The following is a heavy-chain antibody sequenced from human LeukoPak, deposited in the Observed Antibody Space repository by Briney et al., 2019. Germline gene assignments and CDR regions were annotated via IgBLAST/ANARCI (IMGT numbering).Heavy chain of an antibody. CDR3: AELGITMIGGV. CDR2: INWNDCST. D-gene: IGHD3-10*02. V-gene: IGHV3-20*04. CDR1: GFTFSNYA. J-gene: IGHJ6*04. Sequence: GGSLRLSCAASGFTFSNYAMNWVRQAPGKGLEWVAGINWNDCSTGYAASVKGRFTISRDNAKNSLYLQMNSLRAEGTAVYYCAELGITMIGGVWGKGTTVTISS.